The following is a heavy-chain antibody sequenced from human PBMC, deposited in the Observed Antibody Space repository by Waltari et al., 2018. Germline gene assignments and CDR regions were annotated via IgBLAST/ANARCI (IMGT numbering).Heavy chain of an antibody. CDR2: VSYDGRNK. D-gene: IGHD2-21*01. V-gene: IGHV3-30*03. J-gene: IGHJ3*01. Sequence: QVHLEESGGGVAQPGRSLKTSCAASGFTLATSGMHWVRQAPGKGLEWVAGVSYDGRNKFYGGSMKGRFTISRDNSKNTVFLQMNSLSAEDSAVYFCARELPASAVVALDLWGQGTMVTVSS. CDR3: ARELPASAVVALDL. CDR1: GFTLATSG.